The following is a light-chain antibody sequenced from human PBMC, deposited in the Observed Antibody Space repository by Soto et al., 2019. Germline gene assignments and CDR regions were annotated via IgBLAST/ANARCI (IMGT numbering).Light chain of an antibody. Sequence: DIQMTQSPSTLSASVGDRVTITCRASQSISSWLAWYQQKPGKAPNLLIYKASSLESGIPSRFSGSRSGTEFTLTISSLQPDDFATYYCQQYNTYPLTFGGWTKVEIK. CDR2: KAS. J-gene: IGKJ4*01. CDR1: QSISSW. CDR3: QQYNTYPLT. V-gene: IGKV1-5*03.